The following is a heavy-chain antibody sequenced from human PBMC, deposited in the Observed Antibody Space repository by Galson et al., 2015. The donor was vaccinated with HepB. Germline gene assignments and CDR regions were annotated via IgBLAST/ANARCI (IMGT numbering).Heavy chain of an antibody. V-gene: IGHV1-2*02. J-gene: IGHJ5*02. D-gene: IGHD4-11*01. CDR3: ARAKGNSWSRPWFDP. CDR1: GYSFTAYY. CDR2: IIPNTRAT. Sequence: SVKVSFKASGYSFTAYYIHWVRQAPGQGLEWMGWIIPNTRATNYAQEFQGRVTMTRDTSINTAYMELSRLTSADTAVYYCARAKGNSWSRPWFDPWGQGTLVTVPS.